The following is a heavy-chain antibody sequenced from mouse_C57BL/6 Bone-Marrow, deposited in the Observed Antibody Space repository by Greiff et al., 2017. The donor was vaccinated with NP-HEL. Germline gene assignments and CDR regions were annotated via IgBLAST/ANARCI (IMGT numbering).Heavy chain of an antibody. CDR1: GFTFSSYG. CDR3: ARCGYYWYFDV. J-gene: IGHJ1*03. V-gene: IGHV5-6*01. D-gene: IGHD2-2*01. Sequence: EVQLVESGGDLVKPGGSLKLSCAASGFTFSSYGMSWVRQTPDKRLEWVATISSGGSYTYYPDSVKGRFTISRDNAKNTLYLQMSSLKSEDTAMYYCARCGYYWYFDVWGTGTTVTVSS. CDR2: ISSGGSYT.